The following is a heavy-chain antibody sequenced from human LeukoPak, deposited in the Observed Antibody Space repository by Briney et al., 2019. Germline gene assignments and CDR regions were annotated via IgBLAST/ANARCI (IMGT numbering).Heavy chain of an antibody. CDR1: GGTFIIYA. CDR3: AASQPYDYVWGSYLKWEYYGMDV. D-gene: IGHD3-16*02. V-gene: IGHV1-69*06. J-gene: IGHJ6*04. Sequence: ASVSVSYKASGGTFIIYAISGVRQAPGQGREWMGGNIPILGTAKYTQKLQGRVTITAYKSTSTAYMELSSLRSEDTAVYYCAASQPYDYVWGSYLKWEYYGMDVWGKGTTVTVSS. CDR2: NIPILGTA.